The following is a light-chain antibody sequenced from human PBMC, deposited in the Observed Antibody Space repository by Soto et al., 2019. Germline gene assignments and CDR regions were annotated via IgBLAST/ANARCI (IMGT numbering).Light chain of an antibody. V-gene: IGKV3-11*01. CDR1: PSVGSW. CDR2: DVS. CDR3: QQRHWPCT. J-gene: IGKJ1*01. Sequence: EIVLTQSPATLSLSPGERATLSCRASPSVGSWLAWYQQKPGQPPRLLIYDVSNRAAGIPARFSGSGSGTDFTLTISSLDPEDFAVYYCQQRHWPCTFGQGTTVEVK.